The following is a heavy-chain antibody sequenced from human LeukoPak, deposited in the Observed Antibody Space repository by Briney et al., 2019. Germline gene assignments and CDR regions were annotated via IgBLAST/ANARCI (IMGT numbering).Heavy chain of an antibody. Sequence: SETLSLTCTVSGGSISSYHWSWIRQPPGKGLEWIGYIYYSGSTNYNPSLKSRVTISVDTSKNQFSLKLSSVTAADTAVYYCARDRLTGDGAFDIWGQGTMVTVSS. V-gene: IGHV4-59*01. CDR1: GGSISSYH. CDR3: ARDRLTGDGAFDI. D-gene: IGHD7-27*01. CDR2: IYYSGST. J-gene: IGHJ3*02.